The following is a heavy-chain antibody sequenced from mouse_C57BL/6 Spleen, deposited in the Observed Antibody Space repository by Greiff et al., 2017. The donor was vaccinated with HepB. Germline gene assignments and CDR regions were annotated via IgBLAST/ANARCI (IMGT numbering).Heavy chain of an antibody. D-gene: IGHD1-1*01. Sequence: QVQLQHSGAELVRPGASVTLSCKASGYTFTDYEMHWVKQTPVHGLEWIGAIDPETGGTAYNQKFKGKAILTADKSSSTAYMELRSLTSEDSAVYYCTRGRYYGSYWYFDVWGTGTTVTVSS. J-gene: IGHJ1*03. CDR2: IDPETGGT. CDR3: TRGRYYGSYWYFDV. CDR1: GYTFTDYE. V-gene: IGHV1-15*01.